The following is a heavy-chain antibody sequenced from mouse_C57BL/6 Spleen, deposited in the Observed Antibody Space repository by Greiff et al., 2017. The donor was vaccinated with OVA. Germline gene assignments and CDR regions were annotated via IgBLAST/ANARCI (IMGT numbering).Heavy chain of an antibody. Sequence: QVQLQQPGAELVKPGASVKMSCKASGYTFTSYWITWVKQRPGPGLEWIGDIYPGSGSTNYNEKFKSKATLTVDTSSSTAYMQLSSLTSEDSAVYYCASYDGYFFWYFDVWGTGTTVTVSS. D-gene: IGHD2-3*01. V-gene: IGHV1-55*01. CDR2: IYPGSGST. J-gene: IGHJ1*03. CDR3: ASYDGYFFWYFDV. CDR1: GYTFTSYW.